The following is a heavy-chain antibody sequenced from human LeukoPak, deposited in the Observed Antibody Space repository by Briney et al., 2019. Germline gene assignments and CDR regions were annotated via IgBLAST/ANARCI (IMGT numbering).Heavy chain of an antibody. D-gene: IGHD5-18*01. J-gene: IGHJ4*02. CDR2: IYYSGTT. CDR3: ARGRRDTAMVHFDY. Sequence: SETLSLTCTVSGGSISNYYWSWIRQPPGKGLEWIGCIYYSGTTYHNPSLKSRVTISLDRSKNQFSLKVTSVTAADTAVYYCARGRRDTAMVHFDYWGQGTLVTVSS. CDR1: GGSISNYY. V-gene: IGHV4-59*12.